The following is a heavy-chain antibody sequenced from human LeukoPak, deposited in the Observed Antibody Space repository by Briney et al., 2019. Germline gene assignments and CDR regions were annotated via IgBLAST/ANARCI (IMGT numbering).Heavy chain of an antibody. CDR1: GFTFSSYE. D-gene: IGHD1-14*01. V-gene: IGHV3-48*03. CDR3: AKKYNTGLDP. J-gene: IGHJ5*02. CDR2: ISSSGDTI. Sequence: PGGSLRLSCTASGFTFSSYEMNWVRQAPGKGLEWVSYISSSGDTIYYADSVKGRFTISRGNSKNTLYLQMNSLRVEDTAVYYCAKKYNTGLDPWGQGTLVTVSS.